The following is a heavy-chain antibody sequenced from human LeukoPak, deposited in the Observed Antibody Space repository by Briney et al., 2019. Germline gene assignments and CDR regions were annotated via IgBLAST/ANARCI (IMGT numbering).Heavy chain of an antibody. CDR1: GFTFSSYA. CDR3: AKEPRRGYYDSSGYFDY. Sequence: PAGSLTLSCAASGFTFSSYAMSWVRQAPGKGLEWVSGISSSGGSTYYADSVKGRFTISRDNSKNTLYLQMNSLRAEDTAIYYCAKEPRRGYYDSSGYFDYWGQGSVVTVSS. V-gene: IGHV3-23*01. D-gene: IGHD3-22*01. J-gene: IGHJ4*02. CDR2: ISSSGGST.